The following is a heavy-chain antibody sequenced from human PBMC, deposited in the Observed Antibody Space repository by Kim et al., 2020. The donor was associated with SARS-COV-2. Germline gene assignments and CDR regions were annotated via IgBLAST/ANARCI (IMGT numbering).Heavy chain of an antibody. CDR3: AKKIGVGSDIGGIYGMDV. CDR1: GFTFSSYG. CDR2: IWYDGSNK. J-gene: IGHJ6*02. Sequence: GGSLRLSCAASGFTFSSYGMHWVRQAPGKGLEWVAVIWYDGSNKYYADSVKGRFTISRDNSKNTLYLQMNSLRAEDTAVYYCAKKIGVGSDIGGIYGMDVWGQGTTVTVSS. D-gene: IGHD5-12*01. V-gene: IGHV3-33*06.